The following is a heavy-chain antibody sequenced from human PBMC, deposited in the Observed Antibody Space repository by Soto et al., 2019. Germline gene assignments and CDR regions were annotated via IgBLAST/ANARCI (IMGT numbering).Heavy chain of an antibody. CDR2: IIPIFGTA. V-gene: IGHV1-69*01. CDR1: GGTFSSYA. Sequence: QVQLVQSGAEVKKPGSSVKVSCKASGGTFSSYAISWVRQAPGQGLEWMGGIIPIFGTANYAQKFQGRVTITADESTSTAYMELSSLRSEDTAVYYCARSKNRNQPHHYYYYSGMDVWGQGTTVTVSS. J-gene: IGHJ6*02. CDR3: ARSKNRNQPHHYYYYSGMDV.